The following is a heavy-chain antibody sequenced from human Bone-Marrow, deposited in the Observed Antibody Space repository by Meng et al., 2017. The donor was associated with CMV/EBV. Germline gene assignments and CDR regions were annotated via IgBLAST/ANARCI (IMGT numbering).Heavy chain of an antibody. CDR1: GYTFTGYY. CDR3: ARVSRGSSWTTNWFDP. Sequence: ASVKVSCKASGYTFTGYYMHWVRQAPGQGLEWMGWINPNSGGTNYAQKLQGRVTMTTDTSTSTAYMELRSLRSDDTAVYYCARVSRGSSWTTNWFDPWGQGTLVTVSS. V-gene: IGHV1-2*02. J-gene: IGHJ5*02. CDR2: INPNSGGT. D-gene: IGHD6-13*01.